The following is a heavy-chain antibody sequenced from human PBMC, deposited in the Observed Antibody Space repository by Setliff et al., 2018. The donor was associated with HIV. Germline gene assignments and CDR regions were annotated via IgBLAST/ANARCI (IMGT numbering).Heavy chain of an antibody. Sequence: GASVKVSCKASGYTFTSYGISWVRQAPGQGLEWMGWISAYNGDTKYAQKVQGRVTLTTDTSSSTVYVELRSLRSDDTAVYYCARDAWVEFLEWTFYGMDVWGQGTTVTVSS. V-gene: IGHV1-18*01. CDR2: ISAYNGDT. D-gene: IGHD3-3*02. CDR1: GYTFTSYG. CDR3: ARDAWVEFLEWTFYGMDV. J-gene: IGHJ6*02.